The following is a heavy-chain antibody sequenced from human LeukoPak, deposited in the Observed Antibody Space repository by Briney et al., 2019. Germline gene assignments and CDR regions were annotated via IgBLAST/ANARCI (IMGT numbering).Heavy chain of an antibody. CDR2: ISWNSGRI. J-gene: IGHJ4*02. CDR3: AKDSYYYDSTGYYDY. CDR1: GFTFDDYA. D-gene: IGHD3-22*01. Sequence: PGGSLRLSCAASGFTFDDYAMHWVRQAPGKGLEWVSGISWNSGRIGYADSVKGRFTISRDNAKNSLCLQMNSLRAEDTALYYCAKDSYYYDSTGYYDYWGQGTLVTVSS. V-gene: IGHV3-9*01.